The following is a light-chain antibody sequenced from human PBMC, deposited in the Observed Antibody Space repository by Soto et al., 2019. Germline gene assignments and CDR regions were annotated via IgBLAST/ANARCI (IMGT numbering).Light chain of an antibody. Sequence: EIVLTQSPGSLSLSPGERATLSCRASQSVDSTFFAWYQKKPGQAPRLLMYGVSKRATGIPDRFSVSGSGTDFTLTISRLEPEDFAVYYCQQYMSSVTFGQGTRVEIK. V-gene: IGKV3-20*01. CDR2: GVS. J-gene: IGKJ1*01. CDR1: QSVDSTF. CDR3: QQYMSSVT.